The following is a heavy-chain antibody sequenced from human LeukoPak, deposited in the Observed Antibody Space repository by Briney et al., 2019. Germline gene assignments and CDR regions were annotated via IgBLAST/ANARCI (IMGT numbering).Heavy chain of an antibody. CDR1: GGSISSYY. Sequence: SETLSLTCTVSGGSISSYYWSWNRQPPGKGLEWIGYIYYSGSTNYNPSLKSRVTISVDTSKNQFSLKLSSVTAADTAVYYCARETKKKNAFDIWGQGTMVTVS. V-gene: IGHV4-59*01. CDR2: IYYSGST. CDR3: ARETKKKNAFDI. J-gene: IGHJ3*02.